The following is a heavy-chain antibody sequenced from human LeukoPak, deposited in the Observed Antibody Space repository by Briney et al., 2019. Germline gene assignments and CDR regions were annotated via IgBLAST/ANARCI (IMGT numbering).Heavy chain of an antibody. CDR3: AREIGGILVFDY. D-gene: IGHD5-18*01. CDR2: INPNSGDS. J-gene: IGHJ4*02. Sequence: ASVKVSCKAAGYKFTVYYMHWGRQARGPGREWLGWINPNSGDSHHAQKFQGRVTMTRDTSISTAYMELSRLRYDDTAVYYCAREIGGILVFDYWGQGTLVTVSS. V-gene: IGHV1-2*02. CDR1: GYKFTVYY.